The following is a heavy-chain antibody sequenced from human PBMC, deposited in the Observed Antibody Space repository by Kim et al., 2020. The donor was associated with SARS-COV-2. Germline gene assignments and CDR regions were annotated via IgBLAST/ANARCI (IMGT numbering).Heavy chain of an antibody. Sequence: SPPYAESVRGRFTISRDNAKNTLYLQMNSLRVDDTAVYYCARDEGSGLGYWGQGTLVTVSS. CDR3: ARDEGSGLGY. J-gene: IGHJ4*02. CDR2: SP. V-gene: IGHV3-74*01. D-gene: IGHD6-19*01.